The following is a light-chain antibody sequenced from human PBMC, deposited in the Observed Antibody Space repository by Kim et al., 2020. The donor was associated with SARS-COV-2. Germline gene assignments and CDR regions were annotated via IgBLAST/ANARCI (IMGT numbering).Light chain of an antibody. CDR1: KLGDKY. CDR3: QAWDSSSLV. Sequence: VSPGQTASITCSGDKLGDKYACWYQQKPGQSPVLVIYQDSKRPSGIPERFSGSNSGNTATLTISGTQAMDEADYYCQAWDSSSLVFGGGTQLTVL. CDR2: QDS. V-gene: IGLV3-1*01. J-gene: IGLJ3*02.